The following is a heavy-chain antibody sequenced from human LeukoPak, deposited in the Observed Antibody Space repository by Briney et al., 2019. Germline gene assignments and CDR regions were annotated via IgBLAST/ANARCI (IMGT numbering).Heavy chain of an antibody. D-gene: IGHD1-26*01. V-gene: IGHV3-7*01. CDR2: IKQDGSEK. CDR3: AREGLEGATEY. J-gene: IGHJ4*02. CDR1: GLTFSSYW. Sequence: GGSLSLSGAASGLTFSSYWLSWVRQAPGKGRGGVANIKQDGSEKYYVDSVKGRFTISRDNAKNSLYLQMNSLRAEDTAVYYCAREGLEGATEYWGQGTLVTVSS.